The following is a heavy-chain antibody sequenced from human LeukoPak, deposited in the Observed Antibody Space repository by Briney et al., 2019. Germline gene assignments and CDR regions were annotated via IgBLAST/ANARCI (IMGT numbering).Heavy chain of an antibody. Sequence: GGSLRLSCAASGFTFSSYGMHWVRQAPGKGLEWVAFIRYDGSNKYYADSVKGRFTISRDNSKNTLYLQMNSLRAEDTAVYYCARDRPGRYCSTISCYSASPFDPWGQGTLVTVSS. CDR2: IRYDGSNK. J-gene: IGHJ5*02. V-gene: IGHV3-30*02. CDR1: GFTFSSYG. CDR3: ARDRPGRYCSTISCYSASPFDP. D-gene: IGHD2-2*02.